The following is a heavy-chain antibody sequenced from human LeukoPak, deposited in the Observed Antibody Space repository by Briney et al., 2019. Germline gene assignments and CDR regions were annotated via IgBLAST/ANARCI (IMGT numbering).Heavy chain of an antibody. J-gene: IGHJ5*02. D-gene: IGHD3-3*01. CDR3: ARAPLTGSTIFDP. CDR1: GYTFTGYS. Sequence: ASVKVSCKASGYTFTGYSMHWVRQAPGQGLEWMGWINPSSGGTNYAQKFQGRVTMTRDTSISTAYIELSSLRSDDTAVYYCARAPLTGSTIFDPWGQGTLVTVSA. CDR2: INPSSGGT. V-gene: IGHV1-2*02.